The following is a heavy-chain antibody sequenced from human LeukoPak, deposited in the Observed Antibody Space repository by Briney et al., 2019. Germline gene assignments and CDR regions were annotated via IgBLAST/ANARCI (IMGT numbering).Heavy chain of an antibody. D-gene: IGHD3-9*01. CDR2: ISGSGGST. J-gene: IGHJ3*02. CDR3: ARALRYFDWLGLNDDAFDI. CDR1: GFTFSSYA. Sequence: PGGSLRLSCAASGFTFSSYAMSWVRQAPGKGLEWVSAISGSGGSTYYADSVKGRFTISRDNSKNTLYLQMNSLRAEDTAVYYCARALRYFDWLGLNDDAFDIWGQGTMVTVSS. V-gene: IGHV3-23*01.